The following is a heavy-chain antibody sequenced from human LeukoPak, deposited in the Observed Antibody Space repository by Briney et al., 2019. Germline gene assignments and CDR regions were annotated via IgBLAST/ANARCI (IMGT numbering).Heavy chain of an antibody. CDR2: ISYDGSNK. CDR1: GFTFSSYA. D-gene: IGHD3-22*01. CDR3: AKAVKDSSGSLSSYYFDY. V-gene: IGHV3-30*04. J-gene: IGHJ4*02. Sequence: GRSLRLSCAASGFTFSSYAMHWVRQAPGKGLEWVAVISYDGSNKYYADSVKGRFTISRDNSKNTLYLQMNSLRAEDTAVYYCAKAVKDSSGSLSSYYFDYWGQGTLVTVSS.